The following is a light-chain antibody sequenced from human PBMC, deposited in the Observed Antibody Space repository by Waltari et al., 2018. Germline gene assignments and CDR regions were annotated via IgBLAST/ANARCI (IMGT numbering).Light chain of an antibody. CDR1: QSVDSN. J-gene: IGKJ2*01. Sequence: ELVMTQSPGTLSVSPGDRVTLSCRASQSVDSNLAWYQHKPGQAPRLLIFGASTRASGIPARFSGSGSGTEFTLTISSLQSEDFVVYYCQQYTDWPRTFGQGTKLEIK. CDR2: GAS. V-gene: IGKV3-15*01. CDR3: QQYTDWPRT.